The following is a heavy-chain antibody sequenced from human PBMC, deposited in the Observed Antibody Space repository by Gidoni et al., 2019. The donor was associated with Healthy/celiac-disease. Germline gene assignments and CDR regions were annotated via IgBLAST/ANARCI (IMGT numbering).Heavy chain of an antibody. J-gene: IGHJ4*02. CDR2: IGTAGDT. D-gene: IGHD1-26*01. CDR1: GSTFSRYD. CDR3: AREHSGSSSYLDY. Sequence: EVQLVESGGGLVQPGGSLRLSCAASGSTFSRYDMHWVRQATGKGLEWVSAIGTAGDTYYPGSVKGRFTISRENAKNSWYLQMNSLRAEDTAVYYCAREHSGSSSYLDYWGQGTLVTVSS. V-gene: IGHV3-13*01.